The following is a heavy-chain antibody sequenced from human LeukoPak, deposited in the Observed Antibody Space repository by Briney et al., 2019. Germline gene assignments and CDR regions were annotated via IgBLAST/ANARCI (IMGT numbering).Heavy chain of an antibody. D-gene: IGHD3-3*01. Sequence: ASVKVSCKVSGYTLTELSMHWVRQAPGKGLEWMGGFDPEDGETIYAQKFQGRATMTEDTSTDTAYMELSSLRSEDTAVYYCATDLGRITIFGVPTASRRWFDPWGQGTLVTVSS. CDR2: FDPEDGET. V-gene: IGHV1-24*01. CDR3: ATDLGRITIFGVPTASRRWFDP. J-gene: IGHJ5*02. CDR1: GYTLTELS.